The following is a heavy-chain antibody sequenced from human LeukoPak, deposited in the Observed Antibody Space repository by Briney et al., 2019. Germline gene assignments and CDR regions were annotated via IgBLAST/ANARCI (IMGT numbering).Heavy chain of an antibody. J-gene: IGHJ2*01. CDR1: GGSISTDDTY. D-gene: IGHD4-17*01. V-gene: IGHV4-30-4*01. CDR3: TRDPTVTNGEDWYFDL. Sequence: SETLSLTCTVSGGSISTDDTYWTWIRQSPGKGLEWIGYIYYSGRTHYNPSLKSRVTISADTSRNQFSLKLSSVTAAGTAVYYCTRDPTVTNGEDWYFDLWGRGTLVTVSS. CDR2: IYYSGRT.